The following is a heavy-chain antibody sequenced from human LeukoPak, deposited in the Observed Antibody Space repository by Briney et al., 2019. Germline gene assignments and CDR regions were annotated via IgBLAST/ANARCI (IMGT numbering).Heavy chain of an antibody. D-gene: IGHD2-15*01. CDR1: GYSISSGYY. CDR3: ARASCSGGSCYPPVLYYYYMDV. V-gene: IGHV4-38-2*01. CDR2: IYHSGST. Sequence: PSETLSLTCVVSGYSISSGYYWGWIRQPPGKGLEWIGSIYHSGSTYYSPSLKSRVTISVDTSKSQFSLKLSSVTAADTAVYYCARASCSGGSCYPPVLYYYYMDVWGKGTTVTVSS. J-gene: IGHJ6*03.